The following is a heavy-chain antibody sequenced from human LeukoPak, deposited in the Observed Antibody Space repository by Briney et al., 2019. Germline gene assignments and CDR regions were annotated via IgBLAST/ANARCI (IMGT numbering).Heavy chain of an antibody. CDR1: GDSVSTNSAA. J-gene: IGHJ4*02. CDR3: ARGDRFDY. Sequence: SQTLSLTCAISGDSVSTNSAAWNWIRQSPSRGLEWLGRTYYRSKWFNEYAVSVRGRITIEPDTSNNQFSLQLNSVTPDDTAIYYCARGDRFDYWDQGTLVIVSS. D-gene: IGHD3-16*02. V-gene: IGHV6-1*01. CDR2: TYYRSKWFN.